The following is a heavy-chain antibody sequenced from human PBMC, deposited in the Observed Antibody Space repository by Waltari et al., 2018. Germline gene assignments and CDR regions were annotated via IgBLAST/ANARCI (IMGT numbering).Heavy chain of an antibody. CDR3: ASARTTVTFFDY. CDR1: GFTFSSYA. V-gene: IGHV3-30-3*01. Sequence: QVQLVESGGGVVQPGRSLRLSCAASGFTFSSYAMHWVRQAPGKGLEWVAVISYDGSNKYYADSVKGRFTISRDNSKNTLYLQMNSLRAEDTAVYYCASARTTVTFFDYWGRGTLVTVSS. CDR2: ISYDGSNK. D-gene: IGHD4-17*01. J-gene: IGHJ4*02.